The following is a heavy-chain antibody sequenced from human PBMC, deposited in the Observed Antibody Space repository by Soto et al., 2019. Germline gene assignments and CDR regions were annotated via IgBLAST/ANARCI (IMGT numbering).Heavy chain of an antibody. J-gene: IGHJ6*02. D-gene: IGHD3-3*01. Sequence: TSVKVSCKASGYPFTRYSIRWVRQAPGQGLEWMGWISGYNGDTEYSKNFQGRLTMTIDTSTTTASMELRSLRSDDTAVYYCARASLTIFGAPYGMDVWGQGTSVTVSS. V-gene: IGHV1-18*04. CDR3: ARASLTIFGAPYGMDV. CDR1: GYPFTRYS. CDR2: ISGYNGDT.